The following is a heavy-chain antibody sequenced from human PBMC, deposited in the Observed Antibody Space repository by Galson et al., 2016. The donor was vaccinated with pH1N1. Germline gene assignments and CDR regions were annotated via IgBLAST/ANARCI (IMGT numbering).Heavy chain of an antibody. CDR1: GGSINNYY. J-gene: IGHJ4*02. Sequence: LSLTCTVSGGSINNYYWTWIRQPAGKGPEWIGRIYSSGSTKYNPSLKSRVTVVIDKSKNHFSLKLRSVTAADSAMYFCARAETAMDLFDYWGQGILVTVSS. CDR2: IYSSGST. D-gene: IGHD5-18*01. CDR3: ARAETAMDLFDY. V-gene: IGHV4-4*07.